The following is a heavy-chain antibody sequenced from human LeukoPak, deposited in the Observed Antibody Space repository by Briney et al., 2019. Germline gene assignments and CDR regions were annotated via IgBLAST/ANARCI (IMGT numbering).Heavy chain of an antibody. D-gene: IGHD4-17*01. J-gene: IGHJ6*02. CDR1: GYTFTSYY. CDR3: ARVNGLRRLPRYYYYGMDV. V-gene: IGHV1-46*01. Sequence: GASVKVSCKASGYTFTSYYMHWVRQAPGQGLEWMGIINPSGGSTSYAQKFQGRVTMTRDTSTSTVYMELSSLRSEDTAVYYCARVNGLRRLPRYYYYGMDVWGQGTTVTVSS. CDR2: INPSGGST.